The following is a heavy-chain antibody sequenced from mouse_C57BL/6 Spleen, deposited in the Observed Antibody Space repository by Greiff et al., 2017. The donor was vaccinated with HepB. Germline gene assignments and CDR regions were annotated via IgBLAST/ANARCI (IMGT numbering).Heavy chain of an antibody. J-gene: IGHJ1*03. CDR1: GYTFTSYG. CDR2: IYPRSGNT. D-gene: IGHD4-1*02. V-gene: IGHV1-81*01. CDR3: ARRNWDQYFDV. Sequence: VQLQQSGAELARPGASVKLSCKASGYTFTSYGISWVKQRTGQGLEWIGEIYPRSGNTYYNEKFKGKATLTADKSSGTAYMELRSLTSEDSAVYFCARRNWDQYFDVWGTGTTVTVSS.